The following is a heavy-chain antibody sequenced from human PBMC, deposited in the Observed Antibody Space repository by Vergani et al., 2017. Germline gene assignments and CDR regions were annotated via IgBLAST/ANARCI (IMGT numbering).Heavy chain of an antibody. CDR1: GFSFRGHG. J-gene: IGHJ6*02. D-gene: IGHD1-14*01. Sequence: QLVESGGGWVQPGGSLTLSCVASGFSFRGHGMHWVRQAPGKGLEWVAMISYDGDRRDYGDFAKGRFTISRDSSKTVYLQMNSLRVEDTAMYFCARVSLIKRSSPISAYGTYHYHGMDVWGQGSTVTVSS. CDR2: ISYDGDRR. CDR3: ARVSLIKRSSPISAYGTYHYHGMDV. V-gene: IGHV3-30*03.